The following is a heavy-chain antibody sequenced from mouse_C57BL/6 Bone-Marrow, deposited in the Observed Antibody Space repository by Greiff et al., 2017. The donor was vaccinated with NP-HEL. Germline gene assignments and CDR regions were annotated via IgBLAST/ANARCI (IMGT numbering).Heavy chain of an antibody. CDR3: APYYYAPFAY. CDR1: GFTFSDYG. CDR2: ISSGSSTI. D-gene: IGHD1-1*01. Sequence: EVKLMESGGGLVKPGGSLKLSCAASGFTFSDYGMHWVRQAPEKGLEWVAYISSGSSTIYYADTVKGRFTISRYNAKNTLFLQMTSLRSEDTAMYYCAPYYYAPFAYWGQGTLVTVSA. J-gene: IGHJ3*01. V-gene: IGHV5-17*01.